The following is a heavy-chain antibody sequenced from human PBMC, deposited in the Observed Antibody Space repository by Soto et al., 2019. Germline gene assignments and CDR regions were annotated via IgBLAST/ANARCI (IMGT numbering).Heavy chain of an antibody. V-gene: IGHV4-34*01. CDR3: ARGSLHYDFWSGYYKVGIFDY. CDR1: GGSFSGYY. CDR2: INHSGST. J-gene: IGHJ4*02. D-gene: IGHD3-3*01. Sequence: SETLSLTCAVYGGSFSGYYWSWIRQPPGKGLEWIGEINHSGSTNYNPSLKSRVTISVDTSKNQFSLKLGSVTAADTAVYYCARGSLHYDFWSGYYKVGIFDYWGQGTLVTVSS.